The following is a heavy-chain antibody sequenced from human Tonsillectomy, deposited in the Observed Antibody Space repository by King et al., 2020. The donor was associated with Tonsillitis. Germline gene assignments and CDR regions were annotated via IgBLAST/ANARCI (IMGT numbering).Heavy chain of an antibody. V-gene: IGHV2-5*01. D-gene: IGHD5-12*01. Sequence: TLKESGPTLAKPPQTLTLTCTFSGFSLTAHAVGVAWIRQPPGKALEWLATIYYNDDKRYSPSLKSRLSITKGTSENQVVLTLTNMDPVDTGTYFCARGDRSYDWHLPLDYWGQGTLVTVSS. J-gene: IGHJ4*02. CDR1: GFSLTAHAVG. CDR3: ARGDRSYDWHLPLDY. CDR2: IYYNDDK.